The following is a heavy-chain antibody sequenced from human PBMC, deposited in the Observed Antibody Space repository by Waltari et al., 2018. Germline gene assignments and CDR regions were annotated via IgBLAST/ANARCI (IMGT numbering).Heavy chain of an antibody. CDR3: ARDFGGITGTTDI. V-gene: IGHV4-59*01. CDR1: GGSISSYY. D-gene: IGHD1-7*01. J-gene: IGHJ3*02. CDR2: IYYSGST. Sequence: QVQLQESGPGLVKPSETLSLTCTVSGGSISSYYWSWIRQPPGKGLEWIGCIYYSGSTNYNPSLKSRVTISVDTSKNQFSLKLSSVTAADTAVYYCARDFGGITGTTDIWGQGTMVTVSS.